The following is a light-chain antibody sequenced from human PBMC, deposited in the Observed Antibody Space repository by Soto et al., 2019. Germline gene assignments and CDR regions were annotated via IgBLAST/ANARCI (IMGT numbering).Light chain of an antibody. Sequence: DIVMTQSPDSLAVSLGERATINCKSSESVLYSSNNNNYLAWYQQKPGQPPKLLIYWASTRESGVPDRFSGSGSGTDFTLTISSLQAEDVAIYYCEQYYSTPLTFGPGTKVDIQ. J-gene: IGKJ3*01. V-gene: IGKV4-1*01. CDR3: EQYYSTPLT. CDR1: ESVLYSSNNNNY. CDR2: WAS.